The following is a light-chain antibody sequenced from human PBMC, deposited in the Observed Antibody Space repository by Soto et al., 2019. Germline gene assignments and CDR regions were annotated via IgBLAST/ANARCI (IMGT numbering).Light chain of an antibody. J-gene: IGKJ3*01. CDR2: AAS. Sequence: DIQMTQSPSSLSASVGDRVTITCRASQSIGDYLHWYQQKPGKAPNLLIFAASSLLSGVPSRFSGSGSGTAFTLTISSLQPEDFATYYCLQTYSTPFTFGPGTKVDIK. CDR3: LQTYSTPFT. V-gene: IGKV1-39*01. CDR1: QSIGDY.